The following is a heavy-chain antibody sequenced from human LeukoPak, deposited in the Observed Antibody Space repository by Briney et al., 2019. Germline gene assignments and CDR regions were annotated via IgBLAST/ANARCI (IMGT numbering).Heavy chain of an antibody. D-gene: IGHD6-13*01. CDR3: AGAAAGTAIDS. V-gene: IGHV5-51*01. J-gene: IGHJ4*02. Sequence: PGESLKISCKGSGYSFSTYWIAWVRQMPGKGLEWMGIIYPGDSDTRYSPSFQGQFTISADKSISTAYLQWSSLKASDSATYYCAGAAAGTAIDSWGQGTLVTVSS. CDR2: IYPGDSDT. CDR1: GYSFSTYW.